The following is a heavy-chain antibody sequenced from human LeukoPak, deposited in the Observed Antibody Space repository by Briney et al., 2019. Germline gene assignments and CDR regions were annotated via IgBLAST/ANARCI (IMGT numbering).Heavy chain of an antibody. V-gene: IGHV3-48*03. D-gene: IGHD1-26*01. J-gene: IGHJ4*02. CDR3: AREAKMRVGAPLY. CDR1: GFTFSSYE. CDR2: ISSSGSTI. Sequence: GGSLRLSCAASGFTFSSYEMNWVCQAPGKGLEWVSYISSSGSTIYYADSVKGRFTISRDNAKNSLYLQMNSLRAEDTAVYYCAREAKMRVGAPLYWGQGTLVTVSS.